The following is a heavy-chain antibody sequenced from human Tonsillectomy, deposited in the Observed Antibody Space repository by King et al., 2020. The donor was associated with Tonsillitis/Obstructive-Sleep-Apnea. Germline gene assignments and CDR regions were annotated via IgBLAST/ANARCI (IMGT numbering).Heavy chain of an antibody. Sequence: VQLVESGGGVVQPGGSLRLSCAASGFTFDDYAMHWVRQAPGKGLEWVSLISGDGGSTYYADSVKGRFTISRDNSKNSLYLQMNSLRTEDTALYYCAKDITPYYDFWSGYPTVNWFDPWGQGTLVTVSS. CDR3: AKDITPYYDFWSGYPTVNWFDP. CDR2: ISGDGGST. J-gene: IGHJ5*02. D-gene: IGHD3-3*01. CDR1: GFTFDDYA. V-gene: IGHV3-43*02.